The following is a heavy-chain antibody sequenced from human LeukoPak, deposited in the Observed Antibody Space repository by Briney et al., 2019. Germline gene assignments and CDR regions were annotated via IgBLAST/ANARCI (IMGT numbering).Heavy chain of an antibody. V-gene: IGHV4-59*01. CDR1: GGSISSYY. D-gene: IGHD2-15*01. Sequence: SETLSLTCSVSGGSISSYYWSWIRQPPGKGLEWIGYIYYSGSTNYNPSLKSRVTISVDTSKNQFSLKLSSVTAADTAVYYCARGYCSGGSCYSGPDAFDIWGQGTMVTVSS. CDR3: ARGYCSGGSCYSGPDAFDI. J-gene: IGHJ3*02. CDR2: IYYSGST.